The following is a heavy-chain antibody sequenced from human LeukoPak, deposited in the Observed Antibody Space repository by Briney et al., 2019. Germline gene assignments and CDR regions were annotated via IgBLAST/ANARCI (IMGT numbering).Heavy chain of an antibody. J-gene: IGHJ4*02. CDR2: ISSSSSYI. Sequence: GGSLRLSCAASGFTFSSYSMNWVRQAPGKGLEWVSSISSSSSYIFYADSVKGRFTISRDNAKNSLYLKMNSLRAEDTAVYYCARLLPDYPFDYWGQGTLVTVSS. CDR3: ARLLPDYPFDY. D-gene: IGHD2-15*01. CDR1: GFTFSSYS. V-gene: IGHV3-21*01.